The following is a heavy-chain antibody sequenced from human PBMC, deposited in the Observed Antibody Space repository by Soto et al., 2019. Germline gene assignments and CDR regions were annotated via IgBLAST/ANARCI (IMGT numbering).Heavy chain of an antibody. CDR2: IYYSGST. Sequence: LSLTCTVSGGSISSGDYYWSWIRQPPGKGLEWIGYIYYSGSTYYNPSLKSRVTISVDTSKNQFSLKLSSVTAADTAVYYCARDYYGSGTIDGMDVWGQGTTVTVS. D-gene: IGHD3-10*01. CDR3: ARDYYGSGTIDGMDV. J-gene: IGHJ6*02. CDR1: GGSISSGDYY. V-gene: IGHV4-30-4*01.